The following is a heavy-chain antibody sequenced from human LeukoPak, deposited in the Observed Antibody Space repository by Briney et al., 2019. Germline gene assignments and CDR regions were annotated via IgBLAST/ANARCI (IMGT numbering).Heavy chain of an antibody. D-gene: IGHD4-17*01. V-gene: IGHV1-2*02. J-gene: IGHJ3*02. Sequence: GSMKVSCKASGYTFNNYYIHWVRQAPGQGLEWMGWINPNSGGPNYAQNFQGRVTRTRDTSITTAYMEFSSLRSDDTAVYYCAIGYSIYGAFDIWGQGTMVTVSS. CDR3: AIGYSIYGAFDI. CDR1: GYTFNNYY. CDR2: INPNSGGP.